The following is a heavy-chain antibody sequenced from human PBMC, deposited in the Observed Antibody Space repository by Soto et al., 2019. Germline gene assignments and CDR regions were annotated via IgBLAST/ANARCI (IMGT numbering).Heavy chain of an antibody. CDR1: GFTFSSYA. J-gene: IGHJ4*02. D-gene: IGHD4-4*01. CDR3: ARDLLSNYEDYYFDY. CDR2: ISYDGSNK. Sequence: QVQLVESGGGVVQPGRSLRLSCAASGFTFSSYAMHWVRQAPGKGLEWVAVISYDGSNKYYADSVKGRFTISRDNSKNTLYLQMNSLRAEDTAVYYCARDLLSNYEDYYFDYWGQGTLVTVSS. V-gene: IGHV3-30-3*01.